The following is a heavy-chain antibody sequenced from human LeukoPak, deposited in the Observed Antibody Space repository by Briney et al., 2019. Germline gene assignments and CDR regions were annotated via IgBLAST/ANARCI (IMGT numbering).Heavy chain of an antibody. CDR2: IYSGGST. D-gene: IGHD3-9*01. J-gene: IGHJ4*02. CDR3: ARDGAVLTGYYDY. V-gene: IGHV3-66*01. Sequence: GGSLRLSCAASGFTVSSNSLSWVRQAPGKGLEWVSSIYSGGSTYYADSVTGRFTISRDNSKNTLYLQMNSLRAEDTAVYYCARDGAVLTGYYDYWGQGTLVTVSS. CDR1: GFTVSSNS.